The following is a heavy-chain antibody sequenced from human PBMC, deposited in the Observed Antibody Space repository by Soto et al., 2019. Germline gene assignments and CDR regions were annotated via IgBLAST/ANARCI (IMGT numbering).Heavy chain of an antibody. J-gene: IGHJ2*01. CDR3: ARRASYGSGRYYHYWYFDL. CDR1: EGTFRSYA. D-gene: IGHD3-10*01. Sequence: QVQLVQSGAEVQQPGSSVKVSCKASEGTFRSYAISWARQAPGQGLEWMGGIIPIFGTANYAQKFQGRVTITADESTSTAYRERSSLRSENTAVYYCARRASYGSGRYYHYWYFDLCGRGALVTVS. V-gene: IGHV1-69*01. CDR2: IIPIFGTA.